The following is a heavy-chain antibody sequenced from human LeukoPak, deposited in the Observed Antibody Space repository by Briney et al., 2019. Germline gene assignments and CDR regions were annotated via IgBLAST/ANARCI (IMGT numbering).Heavy chain of an antibody. CDR3: AREVVVPAAYAFDI. J-gene: IGHJ3*02. V-gene: IGHV5-51*01. CDR1: GYSFTSYW. CDR2: IYPGGSDT. Sequence: GESLKISCKGSGYSFTSYWIGWVRPMPGKGLEWMGIIYPGGSDTRYSPSFQGQVTISADKSISTAYLQWSSLKASDTAMYYCAREVVVPAAYAFDIWGQGTMVTVSS. D-gene: IGHD2-2*01.